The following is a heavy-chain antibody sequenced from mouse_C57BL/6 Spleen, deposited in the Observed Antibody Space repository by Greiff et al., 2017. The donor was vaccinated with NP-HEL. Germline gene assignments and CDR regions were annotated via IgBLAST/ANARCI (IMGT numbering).Heavy chain of an antibody. V-gene: IGHV1-26*01. CDR1: GYTFTDYY. CDR2: INPNNGGT. Sequence: EVKLQQSGPELVKPGASVKISCKASGYTFTDYYMNWVKQSHGKSLEWIGDINPNNGGTSYNQKFKGKATLTVDKSSSTAYMELRSLTSEDSAVYYCARWGLLWYFDVWGTGTTVTVSS. CDR3: ARWGLLWYFDV. D-gene: IGHD2-3*01. J-gene: IGHJ1*03.